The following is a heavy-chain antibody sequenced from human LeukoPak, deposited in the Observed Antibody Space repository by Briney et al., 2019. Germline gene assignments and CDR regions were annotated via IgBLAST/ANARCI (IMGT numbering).Heavy chain of an antibody. J-gene: IGHJ2*01. CDR2: ISTSGRT. Sequence: MPSETLSLNCTVSGGSFSDYYGSWVRQPAGKGLEWIGRISTSGRTNYNPALMSRLTMSLDTSKNQFSLKLRSVTAADTAVYYCARKDSFWYFDLWGRGTLVTVSS. CDR1: GGSFSDYY. V-gene: IGHV4-4*07. CDR3: ARKDSFWYFDL.